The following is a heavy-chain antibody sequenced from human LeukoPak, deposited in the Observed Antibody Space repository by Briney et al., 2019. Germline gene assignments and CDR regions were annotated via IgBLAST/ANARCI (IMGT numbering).Heavy chain of an antibody. Sequence: GGSLRLSCAASGFTFSSYSMNWVRQAPGKGLEWVSSISSSSSYIYYADSVKGRFTISRDNAKNSLYLQMNGLRAEDTAVYYCARVGATVTTNYWGQGTLVTVSS. CDR1: GFTFSSYS. CDR3: ARVGATVTTNY. CDR2: ISSSSSYI. D-gene: IGHD4-17*01. V-gene: IGHV3-21*01. J-gene: IGHJ4*02.